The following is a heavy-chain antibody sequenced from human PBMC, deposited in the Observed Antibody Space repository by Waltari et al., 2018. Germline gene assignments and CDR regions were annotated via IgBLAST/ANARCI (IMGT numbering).Heavy chain of an antibody. D-gene: IGHD3-3*01. Sequence: QVQLVQSGAEVKKPGASVKVSCKASGYTFTSYAMHWVRQAPGQRLEWMGWINAGNGNTKNSQKFQGRVTITRDTSASTAYMELSSLRSEDTAVYYCAREAIFGVVTHYYYYGMDVWGQGTTVTVSS. V-gene: IGHV1-3*01. CDR3: AREAIFGVVTHYYYYGMDV. J-gene: IGHJ6*02. CDR2: INAGNGNT. CDR1: GYTFTSYA.